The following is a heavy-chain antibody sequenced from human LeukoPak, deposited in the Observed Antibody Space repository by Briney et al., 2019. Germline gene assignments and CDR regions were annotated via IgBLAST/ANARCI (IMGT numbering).Heavy chain of an antibody. V-gene: IGHV1-46*01. D-gene: IGHD3-22*01. CDR2: INPSGGST. CDR3: ARGGAWHDSTDY. Sequence: ASVKVSCKASGYTFTSYYMHWVRQAPGQGLEWMGIINPSGGSTSYAQKFQGRVTMTRNTSISTAYMELSSLRSEDTAVYYCARGGAWHDSTDYWGQGTLVTVSS. J-gene: IGHJ4*02. CDR1: GYTFTSYY.